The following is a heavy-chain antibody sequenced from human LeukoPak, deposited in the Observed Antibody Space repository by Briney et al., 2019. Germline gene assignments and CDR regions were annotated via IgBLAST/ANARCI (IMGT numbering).Heavy chain of an antibody. D-gene: IGHD3-22*01. CDR2: ISAYNGNT. CDR1: GGTFSSYA. V-gene: IGHV1-18*03. J-gene: IGHJ5*02. CDR3: ARPTYDSSGYYFVL. Sequence: VASVKVSCKASGGTFSSYAISWVRQAPGQGLEWMGWISAYNGNTNYAQKLQGRVTMTTDTSTSTAYMELRSLRSEDMAVYYCARPTYDSSGYYFVLWGQGTLVTVSS.